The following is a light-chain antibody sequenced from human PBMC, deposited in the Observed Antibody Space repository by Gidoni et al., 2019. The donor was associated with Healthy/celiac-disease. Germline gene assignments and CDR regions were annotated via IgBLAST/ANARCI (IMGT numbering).Light chain of an antibody. CDR1: QSVLYSSNNKNY. CDR3: QQYYSTPYT. CDR2: WAS. V-gene: IGKV4-1*01. J-gene: IGKJ2*01. Sequence: DSVMTQSPDSLAVSLGGRATINCKSSQSVLYSSNNKNYLAWYQQTPGQPPKLLIYWASTRESGVPDRFSGSGSGTDFTLTISSLQAEDVAVYYCQQYYSTPYTFGQGTKLEIK.